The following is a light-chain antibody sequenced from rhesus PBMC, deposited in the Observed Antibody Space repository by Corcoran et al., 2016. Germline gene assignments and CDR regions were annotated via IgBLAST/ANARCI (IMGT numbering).Light chain of an antibody. J-gene: IGKJ3*01. CDR1: QGISSY. CDR2: AAS. Sequence: DIQMTQSPSSLSASVGDTVTITCRASQGISSYLNWFQQKPGKAPKLLIYAASSLESGVPSRFSGSGSGTDFTLTISSLQPEDFAVYYCLQHNSYPVTFGPGTKLDIK. CDR3: LQHNSYPVT. V-gene: IGKV1-28*03.